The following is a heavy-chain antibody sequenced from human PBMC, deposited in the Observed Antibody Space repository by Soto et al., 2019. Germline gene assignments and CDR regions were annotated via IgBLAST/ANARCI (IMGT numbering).Heavy chain of an antibody. CDR2: ISGSGGST. D-gene: IGHD2-21*02. CDR1: GFTFSSYA. J-gene: IGHJ4*02. CDR3: AKAVQLAYCGGDCYDYFDY. Sequence: GGSLRLSCAASGFTFSSYAMSWVRQAPGKGLEWVSAISGSGGSTYYADSVKGRFTISRDNSKNTLYLQMNILRAEDTAVYYCAKAVQLAYCGGDCYDYFDYWGQGTLVTVSS. V-gene: IGHV3-23*01.